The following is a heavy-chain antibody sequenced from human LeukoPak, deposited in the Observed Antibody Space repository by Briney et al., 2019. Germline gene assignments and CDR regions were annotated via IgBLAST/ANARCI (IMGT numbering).Heavy chain of an antibody. J-gene: IGHJ4*02. D-gene: IGHD3-16*01. V-gene: IGHV4-34*01. Sequence: SETLSLTCAVCGGSFSGYYWSWIRQPPGKGLEWIGEINHSGSTNYNPSLKSRVTISVDTSKNQFSLKLSSVTAADTAVYYCARKYYDYVWGSPVGYWGQGTLVTVSS. CDR2: INHSGST. CDR1: GGSFSGYY. CDR3: ARKYYDYVWGSPVGY.